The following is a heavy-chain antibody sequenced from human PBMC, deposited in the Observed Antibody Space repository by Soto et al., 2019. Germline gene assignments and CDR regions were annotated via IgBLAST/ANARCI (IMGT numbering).Heavy chain of an antibody. CDR1: VFTFSSYA. Sequence: GGSLRLSCAASVFTFSSYAMSWVRQAPGKGLEWVSAISGSGGSTYYADSVKGRFTISRDNSKNTLYLQMNSLRAEDTAVYYCAKDPEYSSSWPNWFDPWGQGTLVTVSS. J-gene: IGHJ5*02. CDR2: ISGSGGST. V-gene: IGHV3-23*01. CDR3: AKDPEYSSSWPNWFDP. D-gene: IGHD6-13*01.